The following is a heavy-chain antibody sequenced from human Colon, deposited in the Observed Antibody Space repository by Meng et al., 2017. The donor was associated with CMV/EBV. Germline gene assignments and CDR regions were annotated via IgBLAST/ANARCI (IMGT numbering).Heavy chain of an antibody. Sequence: GESLKISCAASGFSVTSSYMTWVRQAPGKGLEWISYITTGGGTTYYADSVKGRFTISRDNAKNSLYLQMHSLRAEDTAVYYCARHTPCSTTTTCAVGFDIWGLGTMVTVSS. D-gene: IGHD2-2*01. J-gene: IGHJ3*02. CDR2: ITTGGGTT. CDR1: GFSVTSSY. CDR3: ARHTPCSTTTTCAVGFDI. V-gene: IGHV3-11*01.